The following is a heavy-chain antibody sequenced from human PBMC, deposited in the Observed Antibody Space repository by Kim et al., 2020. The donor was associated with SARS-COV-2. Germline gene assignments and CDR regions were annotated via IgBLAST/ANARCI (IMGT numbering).Heavy chain of an antibody. J-gene: IGHJ4*01. D-gene: IGHD3-10*01. V-gene: IGHV3-23*01. CDR1: GFTFTNYA. CDR2: ITSSATP. Sequence: GGSLRLSCAASGFTFTNYAMSWVRQAPGKGLEWVSGITSSATPYYADSVKGRFTISRDNSKNTLYLQMNSLSAEDTAVYYCAKAYYYGSGSSYKTFDSWGQETLVTRSS. CDR3: AKAYYYGSGSSYKTFDS.